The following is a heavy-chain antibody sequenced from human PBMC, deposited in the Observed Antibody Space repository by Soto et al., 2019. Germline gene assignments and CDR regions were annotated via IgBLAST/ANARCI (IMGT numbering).Heavy chain of an antibody. CDR3: ARGPHFHTFRSVSSGYDLAEYFQH. CDR2: ISAYNGNT. J-gene: IGHJ1*01. Sequence: QVQLVQSGAEVKKPGASVKVSCKASGYTFTSYGISWVRQAPGQGLEWMGWISAYNGNTNYAQKLRGRVTMPTDPTTSTAYMELRILRSDDTAVYYCARGPHFHTFRSVSSGYDLAEYFQHWGQGTLVTVSS. V-gene: IGHV1-18*01. CDR1: GYTFTSYG. D-gene: IGHD3-22*01.